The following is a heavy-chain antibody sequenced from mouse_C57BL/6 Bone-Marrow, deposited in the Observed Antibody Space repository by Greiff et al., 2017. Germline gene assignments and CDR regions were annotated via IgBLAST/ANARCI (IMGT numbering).Heavy chain of an antibody. D-gene: IGHD1-1*01. CDR2: IHPNSGST. CDR3: AREGYGSSYYY. V-gene: IGHV1-64*01. Sequence: QVQLQQPGAELVKPGASVKLSCKASGYTFTSYWMHWVKQRPGQGLEWIGMIHPNSGSTNYNEKFKSKATLTVDKSSSTAYMQLSSLTSEDSAFYYCAREGYGSSYYYWGQGTTLTVSS. J-gene: IGHJ2*01. CDR1: GYTFTSYW.